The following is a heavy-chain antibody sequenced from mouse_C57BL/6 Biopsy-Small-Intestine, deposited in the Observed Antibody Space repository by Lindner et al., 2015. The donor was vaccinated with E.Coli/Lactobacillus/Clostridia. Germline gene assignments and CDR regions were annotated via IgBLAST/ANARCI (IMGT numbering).Heavy chain of an antibody. CDR3: AIYYGSSPYYYAMDY. D-gene: IGHD1-1*01. V-gene: IGHV1-9*01. CDR2: ILPRSGHT. J-gene: IGHJ4*01. Sequence: VQLQESGAELMKPGASVKLSCKATGYTFTGYWIEWVKQRPGHGLEWIGEILPRSGHTNYNEKFKDKATFTADPSSNTAYMQLSSLTTEDSAIYFCAIYYGSSPYYYAMDYWGQGTSVTVSS. CDR1: GYTFTGYW.